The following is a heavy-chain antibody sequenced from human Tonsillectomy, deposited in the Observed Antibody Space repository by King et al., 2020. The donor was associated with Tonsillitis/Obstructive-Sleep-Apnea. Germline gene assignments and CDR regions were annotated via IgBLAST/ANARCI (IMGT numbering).Heavy chain of an antibody. V-gene: IGHV4-59*08. Sequence: QLQESGPGLVKPSETLSLTCTVSGGSISSYYWSWIRQPPGKGLEWIGYIYYSGSTNYNPFLKSRVTISVDTSKNQFSLKLSSVTAADTAVYYCARRRSYYGDYYYYMDVWGKGTTVTVSS. CDR2: IYYSGST. D-gene: IGHD1-26*01. CDR1: GGSISSYY. J-gene: IGHJ6*03. CDR3: ARRRSYYGDYYYYMDV.